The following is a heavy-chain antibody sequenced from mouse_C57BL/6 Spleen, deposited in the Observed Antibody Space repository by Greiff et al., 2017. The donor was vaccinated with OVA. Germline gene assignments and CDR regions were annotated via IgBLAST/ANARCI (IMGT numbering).Heavy chain of an antibody. V-gene: IGHV1-80*01. CDR3: ASRDYYGSSYGYFDV. Sequence: VQLQQSGAELVKPGASVKISCKASGYAFSSYWMNWVKQRPGKGLEWIGQIYPGDGDTNYNGKFKGKATLTADKSSSTAYMQLSSLTSEDSAVYFGASRDYYGSSYGYFDVWGTGTTVTVSS. J-gene: IGHJ1*03. CDR2: IYPGDGDT. D-gene: IGHD1-1*01. CDR1: GYAFSSYW.